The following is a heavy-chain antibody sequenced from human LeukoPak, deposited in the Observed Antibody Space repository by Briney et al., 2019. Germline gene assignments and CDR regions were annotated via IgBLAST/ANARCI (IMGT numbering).Heavy chain of an antibody. V-gene: IGHV3-33*01. Sequence: PGGSLRLSCAASGFTFSSYAMYWVRQAPGKGLGWVTIIWYDGSNKNYADSVKGRFTISRDNSKNPLYLQMNSLRAEDTAVYYCARGAYCSGGRCPGAFDIWGQGTMVTVSS. CDR1: GFTFSSYA. D-gene: IGHD2-15*01. J-gene: IGHJ3*02. CDR2: IWYDGSNK. CDR3: ARGAYCSGGRCPGAFDI.